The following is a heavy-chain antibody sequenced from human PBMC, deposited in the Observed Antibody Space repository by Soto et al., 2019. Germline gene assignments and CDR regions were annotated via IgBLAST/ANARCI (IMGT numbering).Heavy chain of an antibody. Sequence: ASVKVSCKASGYTFTSYYMHWVRQAPGQGLEWMGIINPSGGSTSYAQKFQGRVNMTTDTSTSTVYMELSSLRSADMDVYYCARSHSPKNWFDPWGQGTLVTVSS. CDR3: ARSHSPKNWFDP. D-gene: IGHD6-13*01. CDR2: INPSGGST. CDR1: GYTFTSYY. J-gene: IGHJ5*02. V-gene: IGHV1-46*01.